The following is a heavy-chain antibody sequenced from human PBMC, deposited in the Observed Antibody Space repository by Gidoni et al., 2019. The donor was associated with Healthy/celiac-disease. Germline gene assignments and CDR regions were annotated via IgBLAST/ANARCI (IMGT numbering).Heavy chain of an antibody. CDR2: ISSSSSTI. D-gene: IGHD3-10*01. CDR1: GFPFSSYS. CDR3: ARGAITMVRGAYYFDY. J-gene: IGHJ4*02. V-gene: IGHV3-48*02. Sequence: EVQLVESGGGLVQPGGSLRLSCAASGFPFSSYSMNWVRQAPGKGLEWVSYISSSSSTIYYADSVKGRFTISRDNAKNSLYLQMNSLRDEDTAVYYCARGAITMVRGAYYFDYWGQGTLVTVSS.